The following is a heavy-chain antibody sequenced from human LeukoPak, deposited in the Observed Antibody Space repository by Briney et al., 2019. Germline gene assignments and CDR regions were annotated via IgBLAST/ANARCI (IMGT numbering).Heavy chain of an antibody. D-gene: IGHD3-10*01. CDR1: GFTFSSYG. Sequence: GGSLRLSCAASGFTFSSYGMHWVRQAPGKGLEWVAVISYDGSNKYYADSVKGRFTISRDNSKNTLYLQMNSLRAEDTAVYYCAKEGPYGLYYFDYWGQGTLVTVSS. CDR3: AKEGPYGLYYFDY. J-gene: IGHJ4*02. CDR2: ISYDGSNK. V-gene: IGHV3-30*18.